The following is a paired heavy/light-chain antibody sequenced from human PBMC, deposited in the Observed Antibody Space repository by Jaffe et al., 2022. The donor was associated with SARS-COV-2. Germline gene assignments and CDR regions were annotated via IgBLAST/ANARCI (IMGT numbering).Heavy chain of an antibody. Sequence: EVQLVESGGGVVQPGGSLRLSCAASGFTFDDYAMHWVRQAPGKGLEWVSLISGDGGSTYYADSVKGRFTISRDNSKNSLYLQMNSLRTEDTALYYCAKGLKRGYSYGFSDYYYYYGMDVWGQGTTVTVSS. V-gene: IGHV3-43*02. CDR1: GFTFDDYA. J-gene: IGHJ6*02. CDR3: AKGLKRGYSYGFSDYYYYYGMDV. D-gene: IGHD5-18*01. CDR2: ISGDGGST.
Light chain of an antibody. CDR1: QSLLHSNGYNY. Sequence: DIVMTQSPLSLPVTPGEPASISCRSSQSLLHSNGYNYLDWYLQKPGQSPQLLIYLGSNRASGVPDRFSGSGSGTDFTLKISRVEAEDVGVYYCMQALQTPPSFGPGTKVDIK. CDR2: LGS. J-gene: IGKJ3*01. V-gene: IGKV2-28*01. CDR3: MQALQTPPS.